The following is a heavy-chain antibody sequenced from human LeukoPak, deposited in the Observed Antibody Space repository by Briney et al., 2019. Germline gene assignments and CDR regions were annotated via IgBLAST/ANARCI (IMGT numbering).Heavy chain of an antibody. CDR2: INPNSGGT. CDR1: GYTFTGYY. CDR3: AGDASPVKYYDSSWYADFDQ. J-gene: IGHJ4*02. Sequence: GASVKVSCKASGYTFTGYYMHWVRQAPGQGLEWMGRINPNSGGTNYAQKFQGRVTMTRDTSIGTAYMELSRLKSDDTAVYYCAGDASPVKYYDSSWYADFDQWGQGTLVTVSS. V-gene: IGHV1-2*06. D-gene: IGHD3-22*01.